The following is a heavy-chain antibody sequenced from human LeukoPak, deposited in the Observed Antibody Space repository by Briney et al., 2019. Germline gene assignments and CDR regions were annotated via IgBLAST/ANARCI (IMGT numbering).Heavy chain of an antibody. CDR1: GFTFSSYA. Sequence: GRSLRLSCAASGFTFSSYAMHWVRQAPGKGLEWVAVISYDGSNKYYADSVKGRFTISRDNSKNTLYLQMNSLRAEDTAVYYCARSTPESWELRQSPDAFDIWGQGTMVTVSS. D-gene: IGHD1-26*01. V-gene: IGHV3-30-3*01. CDR2: ISYDGSNK. J-gene: IGHJ3*02. CDR3: ARSTPESWELRQSPDAFDI.